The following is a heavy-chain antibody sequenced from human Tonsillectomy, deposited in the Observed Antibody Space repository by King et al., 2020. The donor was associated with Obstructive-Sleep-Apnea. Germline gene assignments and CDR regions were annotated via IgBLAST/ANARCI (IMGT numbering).Heavy chain of an antibody. CDR2: IYYSGST. J-gene: IGHJ4*02. V-gene: IGHV4-31*03. Sequence: VQLQESGPGLVKPSQTLSLTCTVSGASISSGGYFWTWIRQHPGKDLEFIGYIYYSGSTYYNPSLKSRVSISRDTSQDLFSLRLNTVTAADTAVYYCTRGVAGTNSFDFWGPGTLVAVAS. CDR3: TRGVAGTNSFDF. CDR1: GASISSGGYF. D-gene: IGHD1/OR15-1a*01.